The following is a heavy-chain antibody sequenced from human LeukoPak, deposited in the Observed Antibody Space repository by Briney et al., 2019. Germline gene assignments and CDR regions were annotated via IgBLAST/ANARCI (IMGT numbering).Heavy chain of an antibody. V-gene: IGHV3-23*01. CDR3: AKSLKLRYFDWLFSGFDY. Sequence: GGCLRLSCAASGFTFSSYAMSWVRPAPGKGVEWVSHICGSGGSKNYADSVRGRFTISRDNSRTTLYLKLNSLRAGDTAVYYFAKSLKLRYFDWLFSGFDYWGQGTLVTVSS. J-gene: IGHJ4*02. D-gene: IGHD3-9*01. CDR2: ICGSGGSK. CDR1: GFTFSSYA.